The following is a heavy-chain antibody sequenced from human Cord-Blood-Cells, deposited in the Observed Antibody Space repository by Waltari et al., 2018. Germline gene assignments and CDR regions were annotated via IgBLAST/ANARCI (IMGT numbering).Heavy chain of an antibody. J-gene: IGHJ4*02. CDR3: AKSGAGTFDY. V-gene: IGHV3-30*02. CDR2: IRYDGSNK. CDR1: GFTFSSYG. Sequence: QVQLVESGGGVVQPGGSLRLSCAASGFTFSSYGMPWVRQAPGKGMGGVAFIRYDGSNKDHADSVKGRFTISRDNSKNTLYLQMNSLSAEDTAVYYCAKSGAGTFDYWGQGTLVTVSS. D-gene: IGHD1-7*01.